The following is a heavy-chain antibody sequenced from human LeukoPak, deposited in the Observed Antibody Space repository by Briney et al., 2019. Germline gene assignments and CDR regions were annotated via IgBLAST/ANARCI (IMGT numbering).Heavy chain of an antibody. V-gene: IGHV3-23*01. Sequence: PGGSVRLSCSASVFTFSIYAIIGPPRAPGKGREGVSAISESGGSTYYADSVTGRFTTSTDNSKNTLYLQMNSLRAEATAVYLCAKDYRGAPWGQGTLVTVSS. J-gene: IGHJ5*02. CDR1: VFTFSIYA. CDR3: AKDYRGAP. CDR2: ISESGGST. D-gene: IGHD3-10*01.